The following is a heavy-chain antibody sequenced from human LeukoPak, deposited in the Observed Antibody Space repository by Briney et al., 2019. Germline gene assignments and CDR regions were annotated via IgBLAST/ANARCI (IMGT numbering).Heavy chain of an antibody. CDR1: GGSFSGYY. Sequence: PSETLSLTCAVYGGSFSGYYWSWIRQPPGKGLEWIREINHSGSTNYNPSLKSRVTISVDTSKNQFSLKLSSVTAADTAVYYCARGVWYCSSTSCYSNWFDPWGQGTLVTVSS. CDR3: ARGVWYCSSTSCYSNWFDP. J-gene: IGHJ5*02. CDR2: INHSGST. V-gene: IGHV4-34*01. D-gene: IGHD2-2*01.